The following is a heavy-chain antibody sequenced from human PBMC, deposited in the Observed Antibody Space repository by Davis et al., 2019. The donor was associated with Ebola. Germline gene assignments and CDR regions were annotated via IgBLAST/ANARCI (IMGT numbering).Heavy chain of an antibody. Sequence: GESLKISCAASGFTFSSYSMNWVRQAPGKGLEWVSSISSSSSYIYYADSVKGRFTISRDNSKNTLYLQMNSLRAEDTAVYYCAKNLGVYYDSSLGDYGMDVWGQGTTVTVSS. CDR3: AKNLGVYYDSSLGDYGMDV. CDR1: GFTFSSYS. CDR2: ISSSSSYI. V-gene: IGHV3-21*01. D-gene: IGHD3-22*01. J-gene: IGHJ6*02.